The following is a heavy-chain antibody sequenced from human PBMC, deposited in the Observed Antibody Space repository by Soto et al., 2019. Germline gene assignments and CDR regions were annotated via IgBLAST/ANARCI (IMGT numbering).Heavy chain of an antibody. CDR2: TYYRSKWYN. D-gene: IGHD1-1*01. CDR1: GDSVSSNSAA. Sequence: SQTLSLTCAISGDSVSSNSAAWNWIRQSPSRGLEWLGRTYYRSKWYNDYAVSVKSRITINPDTSKNQFSLQLNSVTPEDTAVYYCASTTGTTGDYYYYGMDVWGQGTTVTVSS. V-gene: IGHV6-1*01. J-gene: IGHJ6*02. CDR3: ASTTGTTGDYYYYGMDV.